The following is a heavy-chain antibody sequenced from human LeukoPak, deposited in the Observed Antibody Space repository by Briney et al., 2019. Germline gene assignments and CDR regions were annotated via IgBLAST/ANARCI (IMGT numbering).Heavy chain of an antibody. CDR1: GFTFDDYT. J-gene: IGHJ4*02. CDR3: AKDYHYGSSGYRYYFDY. CDR2: ISWDGGST. V-gene: IGHV3-43*01. D-gene: IGHD3-22*01. Sequence: PGGSLRLSCAASGFTFDDYTMHWVRQAPGKGLEWVSLISWDGGSTYYADSVKGRFTISRDNSKNSLYLQMNSLRTEDTALYYCAKDYHYGSSGYRYYFDYWSQGTLVTVSS.